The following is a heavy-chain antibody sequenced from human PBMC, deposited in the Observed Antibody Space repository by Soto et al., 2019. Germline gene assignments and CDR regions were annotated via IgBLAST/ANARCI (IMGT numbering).Heavy chain of an antibody. J-gene: IGHJ4*02. D-gene: IGHD6-6*01. CDR3: AREGHSSSSDY. CDR2: IYYSGST. V-gene: IGHV4-30-4*01. Sequence: SETLSLTCTVSGGSISSGDYYWSWIRQPPGKGLEWIGYIYYSGSTYYNPSLKSRVTISVDTSKNQLSLKLSSVTAADTAGYYCAREGHSSSSDYWGQGTLVTVSS. CDR1: GGSISSGDYY.